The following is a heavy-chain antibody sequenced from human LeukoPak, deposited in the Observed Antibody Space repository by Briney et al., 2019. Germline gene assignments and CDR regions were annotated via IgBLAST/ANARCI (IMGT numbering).Heavy chain of an antibody. J-gene: IGHJ4*02. CDR2: IYHSGST. CDR1: GGSITSGGYY. CDR3: ARAGSWHSPFDY. D-gene: IGHD6-13*01. Sequence: SQTLSLTCTVSGGSITSGGYYWSWIRQPPGKGLEWIGYIYHSGSTYYNPSLKSRVTISVDRSKNQFSLKLRSVTAADTAVYYCARAGSWHSPFDYWGQGTLVTASS. V-gene: IGHV4-30-2*01.